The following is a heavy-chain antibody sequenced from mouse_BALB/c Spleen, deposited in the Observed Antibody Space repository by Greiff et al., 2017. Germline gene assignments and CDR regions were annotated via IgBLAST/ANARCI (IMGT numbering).Heavy chain of an antibody. J-gene: IGHJ2*01. CDR2: INPGSGGT. Sequence: VQLQQSGAELVRPGTSVKVSCKASGYAFTNYLIEWVKQRPGQGLEWIGVINPGSGGTNDNEKFKGKATLTADKSSSTAYIQLSSLTSDDSSGYSCARNILSYFDYWGQGTPLTVSS. CDR3: ARNILSYFDY. V-gene: IGHV1-54*01. CDR1: GYAFTNYL.